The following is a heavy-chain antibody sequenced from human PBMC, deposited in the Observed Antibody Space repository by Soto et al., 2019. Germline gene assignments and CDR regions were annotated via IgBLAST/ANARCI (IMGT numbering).Heavy chain of an antibody. D-gene: IGHD6-13*01. CDR1: GYTVTGYY. J-gene: IGHJ6*02. V-gene: IGHV1-2*02. CDR3: ARDHLGYSKYYYYGMDV. Sequence: QVQLVQSGAEVMKPGASVGVSCQASGYTVTGYYIHWVRQAPGQGLEWMGWIDPNSGGTNSAQKFQGRVTMTRDTSTSTVYMELSSLRSEDTAVYYCARDHLGYSKYYYYGMDVWGQGTTVTVSS. CDR2: IDPNSGGT.